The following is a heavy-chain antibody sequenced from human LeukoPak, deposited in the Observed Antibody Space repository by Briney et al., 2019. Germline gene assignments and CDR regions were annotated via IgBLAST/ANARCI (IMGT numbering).Heavy chain of an antibody. CDR2: IYHSGST. CDR1: GGSISSSNW. D-gene: IGHD3-10*01. V-gene: IGHV4-4*02. Sequence: SETLSLTCAVSGGSISSSNWWSWVRQPPGKGLEWIGEIYHSGSTNYNPSLKSRVTISVDTSKSQFSLKLSSVTAADTAVYYCASTRNILPGLSPNDAFDIWGQGTMVTVSS. CDR3: ASTRNILPGLSPNDAFDI. J-gene: IGHJ3*02.